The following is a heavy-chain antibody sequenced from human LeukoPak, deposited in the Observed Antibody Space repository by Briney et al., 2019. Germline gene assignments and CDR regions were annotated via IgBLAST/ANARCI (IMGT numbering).Heavy chain of an antibody. V-gene: IGHV4-34*01. D-gene: IGHD3-10*01. Sequence: SETLSLTCAVYGGSFSCYYWSWIRQPPGKGLEWIGEINHSGSTNYNPSLKSRVTISVDTSKNQFSLKLSSVTAADTAVYYCARAADMVRGIIGAFDIWGQGTMVTVP. CDR3: ARAADMVRGIIGAFDI. CDR1: GGSFSCYY. J-gene: IGHJ3*02. CDR2: INHSGST.